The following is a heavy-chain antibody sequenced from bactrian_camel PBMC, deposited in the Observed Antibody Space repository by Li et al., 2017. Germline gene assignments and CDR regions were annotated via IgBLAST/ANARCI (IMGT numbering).Heavy chain of an antibody. V-gene: IGHV3S54*01. CDR1: GGGVC. D-gene: IGHD5*01. CDR3: AARAGVRSGCILDSTKYPY. Sequence: HVQLVESGGGSVQPGGSLRVSCARSGGGVCMGWFRQAPGKKREGVAVFYIRDEVISYSESVKGRFTISYDSAKNTLDLQMNALKPEDTALYYCAARAGVRSGCILDSTKYPYWGQGTQVTVS. CDR2: FYIRDEVI. J-gene: IGHJ4*01.